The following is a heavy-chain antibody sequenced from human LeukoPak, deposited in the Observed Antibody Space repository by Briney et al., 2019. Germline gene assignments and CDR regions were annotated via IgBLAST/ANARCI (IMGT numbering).Heavy chain of an antibody. J-gene: IGHJ4*02. D-gene: IGHD6-19*01. CDR3: AKDLGRSGWSDFDY. CDR1: GFTFSNYA. V-gene: IGHV3-23*01. Sequence: HPGGSLRLSCAASGFTFSNYAMSWVRQAPGKGLEWVSTISGNGGSTYYADSVKGRFTISRDNSKNTLYLQMNSLRAEDTAVYYCAKDLGRSGWSDFDYWGQGTLVTVSS. CDR2: ISGNGGST.